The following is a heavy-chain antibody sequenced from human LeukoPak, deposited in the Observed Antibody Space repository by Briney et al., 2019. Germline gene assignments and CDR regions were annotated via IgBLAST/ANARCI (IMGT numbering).Heavy chain of an antibody. CDR3: ARERQNKDFWSGGDY. J-gene: IGHJ4*02. V-gene: IGHV3-7*01. CDR2: IKQDGSEQ. CDR1: GFNFSTYW. Sequence: PGGSLRLSCAASGFNFSTYWMSWVRQAPGKGLEWVANIKQDGSEQYYVDSVKGRFTISRDNAKNSLYLQMNTLRPEDTAVYYCARERQNKDFWSGGDYWGQGTLVTVS. D-gene: IGHD3-3*01.